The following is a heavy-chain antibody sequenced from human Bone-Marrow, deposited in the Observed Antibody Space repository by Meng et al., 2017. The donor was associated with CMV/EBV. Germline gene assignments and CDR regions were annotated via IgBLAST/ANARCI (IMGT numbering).Heavy chain of an antibody. D-gene: IGHD2-2*01. CDR1: GGSFSGYY. CDR3: AREGGYCSSTSCYRWFDP. Sequence: GSLRLSCAVYGGSFSGYYWSWIRQPPGKGLEWIGEINHSGSTNYNPSLKSRVTISVDTSKNQFSLKLSSVTAADTAVYYCAREGGYCSSTSCYRWFDPWAQGTLVTVSS. V-gene: IGHV4-34*01. J-gene: IGHJ5*02. CDR2: INHSGST.